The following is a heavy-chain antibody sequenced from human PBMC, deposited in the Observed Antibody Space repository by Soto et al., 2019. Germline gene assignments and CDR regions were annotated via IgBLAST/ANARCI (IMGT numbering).Heavy chain of an antibody. V-gene: IGHV3-30*18. CDR3: AKEYGDYDCRIDV. Sequence: QVQLVESGGGVVQPGRSLRLSCAASGFTFSSYGMHWVRQAPGKGLEWVAVISYDGSNKYYADSVKGRFTISRDNSKNTLYLQMTSLRAEDTAVYYSAKEYGDYDCRIDVWSQGTTVTVSS. CDR1: GFTFSSYG. CDR2: ISYDGSNK. D-gene: IGHD4-17*01. J-gene: IGHJ6*02.